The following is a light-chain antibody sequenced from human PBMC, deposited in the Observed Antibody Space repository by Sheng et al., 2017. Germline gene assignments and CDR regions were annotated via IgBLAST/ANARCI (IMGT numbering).Light chain of an antibody. Sequence: EIVLTQSPATLSLSPGERATLSCRAGQSVSNYLAWYQQKPGQAPRLLIYDVSNRATGIPARFSGSGSGTDFTLTISSLEPEDFAVYYCQQYGSSPITFGQGTRLEIK. CDR3: QQYGSSPIT. V-gene: IGKV3-11*01. CDR1: QSVSNY. CDR2: DVS. J-gene: IGKJ5*01.